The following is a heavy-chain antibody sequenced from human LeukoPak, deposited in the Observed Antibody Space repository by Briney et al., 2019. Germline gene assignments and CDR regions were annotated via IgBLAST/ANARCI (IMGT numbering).Heavy chain of an antibody. CDR2: ISAYNGNT. J-gene: IGHJ4*02. Sequence: ASVKVSCKASGYTFTSYGISWVRQAPGQGLEWMGWISAYNGNTNYAQKLQGRVTMTTDTSTSTAYMELRSLRSDDTAVYYCARATGYSSGWSPAYYFDYWGQATLVTVSS. CDR1: GYTFTSYG. CDR3: ARATGYSSGWSPAYYFDY. V-gene: IGHV1-18*01. D-gene: IGHD6-19*01.